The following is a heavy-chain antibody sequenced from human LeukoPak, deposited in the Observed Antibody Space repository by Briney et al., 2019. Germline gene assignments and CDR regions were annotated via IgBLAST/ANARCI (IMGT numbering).Heavy chain of an antibody. CDR3: ARLHKILPDY. CDR2: IYYSGST. V-gene: IGHV4-39*01. CDR1: GGSISSSSYY. Sequence: SETLSLTCTVSGGSISSSSYYWGWIRQPPGKGLERIGSIYYSGSTYYNPSLKSRVTISVDTSKNQFSLKLSSVTAADTAVYYCARLHKILPDYWGQGTLVTVSS. J-gene: IGHJ4*02.